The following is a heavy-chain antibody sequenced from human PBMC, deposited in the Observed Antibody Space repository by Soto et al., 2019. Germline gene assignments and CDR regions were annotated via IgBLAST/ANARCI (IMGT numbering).Heavy chain of an antibody. CDR2: ISYDGSNK. CDR3: ARWARRAVN. V-gene: IGHV3-30-3*01. CDR1: GFTFSSYA. Sequence: QVQLVESGGGVVQPGRSLRLSCAASGFTFSSYAMHWVRQAPGKGLEWVAVISYDGSNKYYADSVKGRFTISRDNSKNTLYLQMNSLRAEDTAVYYCARWARRAVNWGQGTLVTVSS. J-gene: IGHJ4*02.